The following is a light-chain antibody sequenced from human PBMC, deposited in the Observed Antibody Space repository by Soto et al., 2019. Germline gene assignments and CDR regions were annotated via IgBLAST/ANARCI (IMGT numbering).Light chain of an antibody. V-gene: IGKV3-15*01. J-gene: IGKJ5*01. CDR3: QQYNDWPPIT. CDR1: QSVNNN. Sequence: EIVLTQSPGTLSLSPGERATLSCTASQSVNNNLAWYQQKPGQAPRLLIYFASPRASGIPARFSGSGSGTDFTLTISSLQSEDFAVYYCQQYNDWPPITFGQGTRLEIK. CDR2: FAS.